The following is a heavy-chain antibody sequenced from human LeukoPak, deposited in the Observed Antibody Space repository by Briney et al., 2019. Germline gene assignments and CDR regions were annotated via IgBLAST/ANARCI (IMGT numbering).Heavy chain of an antibody. V-gene: IGHV4-4*07. D-gene: IGHD4-17*01. J-gene: IGHJ4*02. Sequence: PSETLSLTCTVSGGSISSYYWSWIRQPAGKGLEWIGRIFTSGNTNYNPSLMGRVTMSVDTSKNQFSLKLSSVTAADTAVCYCARGSDSRDSRDYWGQGTLVTVSS. CDR1: GGSISSYY. CDR2: IFTSGNT. CDR3: ARGSDSRDSRDY.